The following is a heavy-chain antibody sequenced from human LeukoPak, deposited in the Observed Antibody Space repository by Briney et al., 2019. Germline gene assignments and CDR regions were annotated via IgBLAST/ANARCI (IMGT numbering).Heavy chain of an antibody. CDR1: GGSIRSNY. D-gene: IGHD6-6*01. Sequence: PSETLSLTCTVSGGSIRSNYWSWIRQPPGKGLEWIGYIYYSGSTNYNPSLKSRVTILVDTSKNQVSLKLSSVTAADTAVYFCARDWGVGGRPGYMDVWGKGTTVTVSS. V-gene: IGHV4-59*01. CDR2: IYYSGST. CDR3: ARDWGVGGRPGYMDV. J-gene: IGHJ6*03.